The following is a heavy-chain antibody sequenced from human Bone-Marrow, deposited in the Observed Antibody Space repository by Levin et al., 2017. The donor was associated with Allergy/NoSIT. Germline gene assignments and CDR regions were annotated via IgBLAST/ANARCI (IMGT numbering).Heavy chain of an antibody. J-gene: IGHJ6*02. V-gene: IGHV3-33*01. CDR1: GFTFSSYG. CDR3: ARDTVGYYYGLDV. CDR2: ISYDGSNK. Sequence: GGSLRLSCAASGFTFSSYGIHWVRQAPGKGLEWVSIISYDGSNKYYGDSVKSRFTISRDNSKDTVYLQINNVRREDTAVYYCARDTVGYYYGLDVWGQGTAVIVSS. D-gene: IGHD2-15*01.